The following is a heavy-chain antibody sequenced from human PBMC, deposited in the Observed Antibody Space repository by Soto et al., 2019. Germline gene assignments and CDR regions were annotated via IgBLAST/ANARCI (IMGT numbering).Heavy chain of an antibody. CDR3: ARWVAGAADC. J-gene: IGHJ4*02. CDR2: TRNKANNYIT. V-gene: IGHV3-72*01. CDR1: GFTFSDHY. Sequence: EVHLVESGGGLVQPGGSLRLSCAASGFTFSDHYMDWVRQAPGKGLEWLGRTRNKANNYITEYAPSVKGRFTISRDDSKNSLYLQMNSLKTEDTAVYYCARWVAGAADCWGQGTQVTVSS. D-gene: IGHD2-15*01.